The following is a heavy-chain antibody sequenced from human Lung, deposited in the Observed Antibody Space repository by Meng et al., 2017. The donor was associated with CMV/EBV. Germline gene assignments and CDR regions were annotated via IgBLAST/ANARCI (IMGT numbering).Heavy chain of an antibody. CDR2: IYSGGST. J-gene: IGHJ4*02. CDR3: ARVVRHLWANYYCAD. Sequence: ESLKISCAASRFTVSSNYMTWVRQAPGKGLEWVSTIYSGGSTYYADSVKGRFTISRDNSKNTLYPQMSSLRPEDTAVYFCARVVRHLWANYYCADWGEEAXVNVAS. D-gene: IGHD1-26*01. V-gene: IGHV3-66*02. CDR1: RFTVSSNY.